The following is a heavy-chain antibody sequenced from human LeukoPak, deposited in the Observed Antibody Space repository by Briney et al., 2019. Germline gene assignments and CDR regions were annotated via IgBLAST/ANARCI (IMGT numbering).Heavy chain of an antibody. Sequence: SGGSLGLSCVASGITFSSHGMDWVRQAPGKGLEWVAVIAADGGVKHYADSVRGRFTISRDNSKNRLFLQMNSLRAEDTAFYYCARCPRDNCRGGFDYWGQGALVTVSS. CDR2: IAADGGVK. V-gene: IGHV3-30*03. CDR1: GITFSSHG. CDR3: ARCPRDNCRGGFDY. D-gene: IGHD1-1*01. J-gene: IGHJ4*02.